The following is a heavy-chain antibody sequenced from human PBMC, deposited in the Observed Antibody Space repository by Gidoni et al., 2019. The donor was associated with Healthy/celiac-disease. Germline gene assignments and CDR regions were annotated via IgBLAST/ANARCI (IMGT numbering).Heavy chain of an antibody. CDR3: ARGGLGGCSGGSCYRFDP. Sequence: EVQLVQSGAEVKKPGASLKISCKIYGFNFITYWIGWVRHMPGKGRELMGIIYPGDSDTRYSPSFQGQVTISADKSITTAFLQWGSLKASDTAMYYCARGGLGGCSGGSCYRFDPWGQGTLVTVSS. D-gene: IGHD2-15*01. V-gene: IGHV5-51*03. J-gene: IGHJ5*02. CDR1: GFNFITYW. CDR2: IYPGDSDT.